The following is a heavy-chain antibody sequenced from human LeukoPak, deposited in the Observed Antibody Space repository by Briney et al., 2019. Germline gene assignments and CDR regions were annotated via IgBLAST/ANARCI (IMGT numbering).Heavy chain of an antibody. CDR3: APYGGGALDI. CDR2: INGDGSST. Sequence: GGSLRLSCAASGFTFRNFWMYWVRQAPGKGLVWVSRINGDGSSTNYADSVKGRFTITRDNAKNTLYLQMNSLRDEDTAVYSCAPYGGGALDIWGQGTMVTVSS. V-gene: IGHV3-74*01. D-gene: IGHD3-10*01. J-gene: IGHJ3*02. CDR1: GFTFRNFW.